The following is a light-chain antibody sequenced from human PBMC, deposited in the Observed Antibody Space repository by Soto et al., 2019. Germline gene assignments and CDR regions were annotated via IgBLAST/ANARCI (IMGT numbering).Light chain of an antibody. CDR2: GAS. J-gene: IGKJ1*01. CDR3: QQYDNWPT. Sequence: EIVMTQSPATLSVSPGERATLSCRASQSVSSNLAWYQQKPGQAPRLLIYGASTRATDIPARFSGSGSGTEFTLTISSLQSEDFAVYYCQQYDNWPTFGRGTTVGIK. CDR1: QSVSSN. V-gene: IGKV3-15*01.